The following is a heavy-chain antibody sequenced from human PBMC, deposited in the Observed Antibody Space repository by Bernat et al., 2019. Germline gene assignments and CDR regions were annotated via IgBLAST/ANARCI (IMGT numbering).Heavy chain of an antibody. Sequence: GGAGGGGGRRGGGGRRAGAGSGCACGNAWMSWVRQAPGKGREWVGRINSKTEGGTTDHAAPVKGRFTISRDDSKNTLYLQMNSLKTEDTAVYYCTTDLHSSGWYSYFDYWGQGTLVTVSS. CDR1: GCACGNAW. CDR3: TTDLHSSGWYSYFDY. J-gene: IGHJ4*02. V-gene: IGHV3-15*01. CDR2: INSKTEGGTT. D-gene: IGHD6-19*01.